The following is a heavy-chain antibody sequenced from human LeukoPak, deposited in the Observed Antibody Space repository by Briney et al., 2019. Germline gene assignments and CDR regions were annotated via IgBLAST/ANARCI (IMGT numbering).Heavy chain of an antibody. CDR3: AKAGYSGYVDDAFDI. CDR2: ISWNSGSI. CDR1: GFTFDDYA. D-gene: IGHD5-12*01. V-gene: IGHV3-9*03. J-gene: IGHJ3*02. Sequence: DPGGSLRLSCAASGFTFDDYAMHWVRQAPGKGLEWVSGISWNSGSIGYADSVKGRFTISRDNAKNSLYLQMNSLRAEDMALYYCAKAGYSGYVDDAFDIWGQGTMVTVSS.